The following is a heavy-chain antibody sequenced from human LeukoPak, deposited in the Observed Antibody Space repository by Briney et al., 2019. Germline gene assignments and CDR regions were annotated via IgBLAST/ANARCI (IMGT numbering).Heavy chain of an antibody. CDR3: ARETSLAGFASGLGFNY. D-gene: IGHD6-19*01. Sequence: ASETLSLTCTVSGASISGWYWSWIRQPPGKGLEWIGYVYGSGYTNYNPSLKSRVTMSIDTSKNHFSLKLTSVTAADTATYYCARETSLAGFASGLGFNYWGQGILVTVSS. CDR1: GASISGWY. CDR2: VYGSGYT. V-gene: IGHV4-59*01. J-gene: IGHJ4*02.